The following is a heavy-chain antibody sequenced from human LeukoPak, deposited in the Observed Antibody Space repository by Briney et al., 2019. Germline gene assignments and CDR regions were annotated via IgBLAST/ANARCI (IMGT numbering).Heavy chain of an antibody. J-gene: IGHJ5*02. CDR3: ARDRYYDFWSGSWFDP. V-gene: IGHV3-64*01. CDR1: GFTFSSYA. CDR2: ISSNGGST. Sequence: PGGSLRLSCAASGFTFSSYAMHWVSQAPGKGLEYVSAISSNGGSTYYANSVKGRSTISRDNSKNTLYLQMGSLRAEDMAVYYCARDRYYDFWSGSWFDPWGQGTLVTVSS. D-gene: IGHD3-3*01.